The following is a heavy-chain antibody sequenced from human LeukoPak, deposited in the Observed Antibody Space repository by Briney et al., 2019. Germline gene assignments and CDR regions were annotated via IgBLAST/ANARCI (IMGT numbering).Heavy chain of an antibody. CDR1: GFSFSNHW. CDR3: VRNGGSLDH. V-gene: IGHV3-7*01. Sequence: GGSLRLSCAASGFSFSNHWMSWVRQAPGKGLEWVASINLDGTDKYYVDAVKGRFTISRDNAKNSLFLEMNSLRATDTAVYYCVRNGGSLDHWGQGTLVTVSS. J-gene: IGHJ4*02. D-gene: IGHD2-15*01. CDR2: INLDGTDK.